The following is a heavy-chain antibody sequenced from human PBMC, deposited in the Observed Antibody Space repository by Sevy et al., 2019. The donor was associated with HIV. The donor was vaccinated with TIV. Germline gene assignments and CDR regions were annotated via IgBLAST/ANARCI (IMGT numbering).Heavy chain of an antibody. Sequence: GGSLRLSCAASGFTFSSYAMSWVRQAPGKGLEWVSAISGSGGSTYYADSVKGRFTISRDNSKNTLYLQMNSLRAEDTAVHYCAKGSGRGYSYGSFGYWGQGTLVTVSS. CDR2: ISGSGGST. V-gene: IGHV3-23*01. CDR3: AKGSGRGYSYGSFGY. CDR1: GFTFSSYA. J-gene: IGHJ4*02. D-gene: IGHD5-18*01.